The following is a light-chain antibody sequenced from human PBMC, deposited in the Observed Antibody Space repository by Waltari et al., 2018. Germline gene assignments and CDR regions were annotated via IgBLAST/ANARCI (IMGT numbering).Light chain of an antibody. CDR2: WTS. CDR3: QQYYISPWT. J-gene: IGKJ1*01. Sequence: DIVMTQSPDSLAVSLGERATINCKSSPSVLYSSNNKNYLAWYQQQPGQPPKLLISWTSTRGSGVPDRFSGSGSGTDFTLTISTLQAEDVAVYYCQQYYISPWTFGQGTKVEIK. CDR1: PSVLYSSNNKNY. V-gene: IGKV4-1*01.